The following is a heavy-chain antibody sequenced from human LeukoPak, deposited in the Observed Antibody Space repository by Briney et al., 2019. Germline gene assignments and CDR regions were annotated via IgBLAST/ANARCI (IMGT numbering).Heavy chain of an antibody. V-gene: IGHV3-23*01. CDR3: AKGHYYGSGSLDY. CDR2: ISGSGGNT. CDR1: GFTFNNYA. J-gene: IGHJ4*02. D-gene: IGHD3-10*01. Sequence: GGSLRLSCAASGFTFNNYAMTWVRQAPGKGLEWVSTISGSGGNTYYADSVKGRFTISRDNSKKTLSLQMSSLRAEDTAVYYCAKGHYYGSGSLDYWGQGTLVTVSS.